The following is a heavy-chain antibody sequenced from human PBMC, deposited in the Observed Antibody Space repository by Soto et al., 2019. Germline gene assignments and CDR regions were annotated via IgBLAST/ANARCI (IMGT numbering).Heavy chain of an antibody. CDR1: GFTFSTSA. Sequence: EVQLLESGGGLVQPVGSLRLSCAASGFTFSTSAMSWVRQGPGKGLEWVSAISGSGGTTYYADSVKGRFTFSRDNSKNTLFLQMNSLRADDTAVYYCAKDRSYFDSWGQGTLVTVSS. CDR3: AKDRSYFDS. J-gene: IGHJ4*02. V-gene: IGHV3-23*01. D-gene: IGHD3-10*01. CDR2: ISGSGGTT.